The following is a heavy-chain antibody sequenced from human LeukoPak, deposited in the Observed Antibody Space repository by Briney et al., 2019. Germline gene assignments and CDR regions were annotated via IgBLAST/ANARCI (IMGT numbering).Heavy chain of an antibody. CDR3: ARPRRSGTMGYYMDV. J-gene: IGHJ6*03. D-gene: IGHD3-10*01. CDR2: ISGSGGST. Sequence: PGGSLRLSCAASGFTFSSCAMSWVRQAPGKGLEWVSAISGSGGSTYYADSVKGRFTISRDNSKNTLYLQMNSLRAEDTAVYYCARPRRSGTMGYYMDVWGKGTTVTVSS. V-gene: IGHV3-23*01. CDR1: GFTFSSCA.